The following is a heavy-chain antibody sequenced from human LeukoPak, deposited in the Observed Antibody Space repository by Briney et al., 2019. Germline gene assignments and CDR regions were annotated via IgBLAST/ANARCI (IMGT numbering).Heavy chain of an antibody. Sequence: GGSLRLSCAASGFPFDDYAMHWVRQAPGKGLEWGSGISWNSGSIGYADSVKGRFTISRDNAKNALYLQMNSLRAEDTALYYCAKDANRWGNNLAGWFDPWGQGTLVTVSS. CDR3: AKDANRWGNNLAGWFDP. D-gene: IGHD3-16*01. J-gene: IGHJ5*02. CDR1: GFPFDDYA. V-gene: IGHV3-9*01. CDR2: ISWNSGSI.